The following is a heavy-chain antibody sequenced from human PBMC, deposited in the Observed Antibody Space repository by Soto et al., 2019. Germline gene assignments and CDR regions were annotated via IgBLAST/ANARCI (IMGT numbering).Heavy chain of an antibody. CDR2: ISGSGGST. J-gene: IGHJ6*02. Sequence: EVQLLESGGGLVQPGGSLRLSCAASGFTFSSYAMSWVRQAPGKGLEWVSAISGSGGSTYYADSVKGRFTISRDNSKNSLYLQMNSLGAGDTAVYYCAAAARPNYCYGMDVWGQGTTVTVSS. CDR3: AAAARPNYCYGMDV. D-gene: IGHD6-6*01. V-gene: IGHV3-23*01. CDR1: GFTFSSYA.